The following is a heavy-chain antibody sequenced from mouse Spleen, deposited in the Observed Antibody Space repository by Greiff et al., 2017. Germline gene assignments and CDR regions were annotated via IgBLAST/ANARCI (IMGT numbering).Heavy chain of an antibody. D-gene: IGHD2-12*01. V-gene: IGHV14-4*01. Sequence: VQLQQSGAELVRPGASVKLSCTASGFNIKDDYMHWVKQRPEQGLEWIGWIDPENGDTEYASKFQGKATITADTSSNTAYLQLSSLTSEDTAVYYCTTAYYSYYSYAVAYWGQGTLVTVSA. CDR2: IDPENGDT. J-gene: IGHJ3*01. CDR1: GFNIKDDY. CDR3: TTAYYSYYSYAVAY.